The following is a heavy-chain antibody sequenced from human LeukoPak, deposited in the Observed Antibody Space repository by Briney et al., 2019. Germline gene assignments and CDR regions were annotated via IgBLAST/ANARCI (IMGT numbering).Heavy chain of an antibody. CDR3: ARGGLTMSYYYYMDV. J-gene: IGHJ6*03. V-gene: IGHV4-34*01. D-gene: IGHD4/OR15-4a*01. CDR1: GGSFSGYY. CDR2: INHSGST. Sequence: SETLPLTCAVYGGSFSGYYWSWIRQPPGKGLEWIGEINHSGSTNYNPSLKSRVTISVDTSKNQFSLKLSSVTAADTAVYYCARGGLTMSYYYYMDVWGKGTTVTVSS.